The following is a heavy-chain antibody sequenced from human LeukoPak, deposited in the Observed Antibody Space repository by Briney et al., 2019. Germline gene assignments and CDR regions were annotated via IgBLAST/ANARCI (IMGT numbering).Heavy chain of an antibody. CDR2: ISSSGSTI. CDR3: ARGWRHIVVVTALFDY. D-gene: IGHD2-21*02. CDR1: GFTFSDYY. V-gene: IGHV3-11*01. Sequence: PGGSLRLSCAAPGFTFSDYYMSWIRQAPGKGLEWVSYISSSGSTIYYADSVKGRFTISRDNAKNSLYLQMNSLRAEDTAVYYCARGWRHIVVVTALFDYWGQGTLVTVSS. J-gene: IGHJ4*02.